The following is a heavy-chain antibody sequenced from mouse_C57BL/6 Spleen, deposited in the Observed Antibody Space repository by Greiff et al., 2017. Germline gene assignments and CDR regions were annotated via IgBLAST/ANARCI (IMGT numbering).Heavy chain of an antibody. J-gene: IGHJ1*03. V-gene: IGHV1-82*01. CDR1: GYAFSSSW. CDR2: IYPGDGDT. CDR3: ARRAGTGWYFDV. D-gene: IGHD3-3*01. Sequence: QLQQSGPELVKPGASVKISCKASGYAFSSSWMNWVKQRPGKGLEWIGRIYPGDGDTNYNGKFKGKATLTADKSSSTAYMQLSSLTSEDSAVYCCARRAGTGWYFDVWGTGTTVTVSS.